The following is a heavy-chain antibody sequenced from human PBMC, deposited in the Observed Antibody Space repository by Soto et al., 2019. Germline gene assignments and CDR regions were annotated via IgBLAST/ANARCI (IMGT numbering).Heavy chain of an antibody. CDR1: GGSISSGGYS. CDR3: ARGLGSGSMRWAFDI. V-gene: IGHV4-30-2*01. J-gene: IGHJ3*02. D-gene: IGHD3-10*01. CDR2: IYHSGST. Sequence: SETLSLTCAVSGGSISSGGYSWSWIRQPPGKGLEWIGYIYHSGSTYYNPSLKSRVTISVDRSKNQFSLKLSSVTAADTAVYYCARGLGSGSMRWAFDIWGQGTMVTVSS.